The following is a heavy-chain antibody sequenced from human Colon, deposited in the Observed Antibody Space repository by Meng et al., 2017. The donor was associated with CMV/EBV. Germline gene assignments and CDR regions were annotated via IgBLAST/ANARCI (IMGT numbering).Heavy chain of an antibody. CDR3: AREGDGNSDYFDY. D-gene: IGHD1/OR15-1a*01. V-gene: IGHV3-48*03. Sequence: GESLKISCATSGFIFSNYEMNWVRQAPGKGLEWVSYISSSGRTIYYADSVKGRFTISRDNAKNSLDLQMNSLRAEDTAVYYCAREGDGNSDYFDYRGQGTLVTVSS. CDR2: ISSSGRTI. CDR1: GFIFSNYE. J-gene: IGHJ4*02.